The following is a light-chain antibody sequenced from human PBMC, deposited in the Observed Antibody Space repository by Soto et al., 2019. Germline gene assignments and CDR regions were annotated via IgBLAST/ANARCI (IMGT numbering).Light chain of an antibody. Sequence: EIVLTQSPGTLSLSPGERATLSCRASQSLGNTYLAWYQRKPGQAPRLLIYDASSRATDIPDRFSGSGAGTDFTLTISRLEPEDSAVYYCQQYGTLITFGQGTRLEIK. CDR2: DAS. CDR3: QQYGTLIT. J-gene: IGKJ5*01. V-gene: IGKV3-20*01. CDR1: QSLGNTY.